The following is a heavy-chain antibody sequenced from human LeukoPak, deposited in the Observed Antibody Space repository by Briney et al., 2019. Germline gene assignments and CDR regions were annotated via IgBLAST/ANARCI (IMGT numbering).Heavy chain of an antibody. CDR2: ISGSGGST. J-gene: IGHJ4*02. CDR1: GFTFDDYA. Sequence: PGGSLRLPCAASGFTFDDYAMSWVRQAPGKGLEWVSAISGSGGSTYYADSVKGRFTISRNNSKNTLYLQMNSLRAEDTAVYYCAKDPPTVTTSSDYWGQGTLVTVS. V-gene: IGHV3-23*01. CDR3: AKDPPTVTTSSDY. D-gene: IGHD4-11*01.